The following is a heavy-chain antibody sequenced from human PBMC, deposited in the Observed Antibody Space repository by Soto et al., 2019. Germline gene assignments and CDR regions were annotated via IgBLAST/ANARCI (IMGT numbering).Heavy chain of an antibody. D-gene: IGHD5-18*01. CDR3: ARADSRGYSYGYSGPYDY. V-gene: IGHV1-46*01. CDR1: GYTFTNFY. J-gene: IGHJ4*02. CDR2: INPSGGNA. Sequence: ASVKVSCKASGYTFTNFYMHWVRQAPGQGLEWMGVINPSGGNARYAQKFQGRVTMTRDTSTSTVYMELSSLRSEDTAVYYCARADSRGYSYGYSGPYDYWGQGTLVTVS.